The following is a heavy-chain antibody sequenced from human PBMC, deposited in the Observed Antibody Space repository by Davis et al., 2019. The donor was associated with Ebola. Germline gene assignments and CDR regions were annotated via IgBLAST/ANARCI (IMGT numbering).Heavy chain of an antibody. J-gene: IGHJ6*02. CDR3: ARDPKARYYYDSSGLGMDV. V-gene: IGHV1-18*01. CDR2: ISAYNGNT. CDR1: GYTFTSYG. Sequence: AASVKVSCKASGYTFTSYGISWVRQAPGQGLEWMGWISAYNGNTNYAQKLQGRVTMTTDTSTSTAYMELRSLRSDDTAVNYCARDPKARYYYDSSGLGMDVWGQGTTVTVSS. D-gene: IGHD3-22*01.